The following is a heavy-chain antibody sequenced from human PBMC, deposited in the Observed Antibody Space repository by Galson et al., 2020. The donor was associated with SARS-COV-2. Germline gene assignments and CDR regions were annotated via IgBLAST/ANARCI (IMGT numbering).Heavy chain of an antibody. V-gene: IGHV3-15*01. Sequence: GGSLTLSCAASGFTFSNAWMSWVRQAPGQGLEWLGHIKTNTDAGTTDFGEFMNGRLAISRDDAKNIVYLKIDGLKTEDTAVYYCTTVMDIYCRRGTGCLTGGSGVDVWGPGTTVTGFS. J-gene: IGHJ6*02. CDR3: TTVMDIYCRRGTGCLTGGSGVDV. D-gene: IGHD2-15*01. CDR1: GFTFSNAW. CDR2: IKTNTDAGTT.